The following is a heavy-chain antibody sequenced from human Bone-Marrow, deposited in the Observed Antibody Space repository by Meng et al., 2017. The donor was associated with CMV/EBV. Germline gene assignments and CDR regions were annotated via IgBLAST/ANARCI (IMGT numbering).Heavy chain of an antibody. CDR3: ARLITMGD. D-gene: IGHD3-10*01. J-gene: IGHJ4*02. V-gene: IGHV1-69*12. Sequence: QVHLGQSGAEVKXSXSSVKCSCKASGGTFSSYAISWVRQAPGQGLEWMGGIIPIFGTANYAQKFQGRVTITADESTSTAYMELSSLRSEDTAVYYCARLITMGDWGQGTLVTVSS. CDR2: IIPIFGTA. CDR1: GGTFSSYA.